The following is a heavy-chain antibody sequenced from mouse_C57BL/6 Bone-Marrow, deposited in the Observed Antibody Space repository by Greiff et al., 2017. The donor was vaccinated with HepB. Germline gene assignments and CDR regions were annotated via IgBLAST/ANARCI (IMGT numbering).Heavy chain of an antibody. J-gene: IGHJ2*01. V-gene: IGHV1-55*01. CDR2: IYPGSGST. CDR1: GYTFTSYW. Sequence: VQLQQPGAELVKPGASVKMSCKASGYTFTSYWITWVKQRPGQGLEWIGDIYPGSGSTNYNEKFKSKATLTVDTSSSTAYMQLSSLTSEDSAVYYCARELGTTLYFDYWGQGTTLTVSS. D-gene: IGHD2-13*01. CDR3: ARELGTTLYFDY.